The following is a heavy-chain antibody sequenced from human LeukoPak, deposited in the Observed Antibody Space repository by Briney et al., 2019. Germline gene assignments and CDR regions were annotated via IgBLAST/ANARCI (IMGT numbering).Heavy chain of an antibody. J-gene: IGHJ4*02. D-gene: IGHD3-22*01. CDR2: ISSSGSTI. CDR3: ARETECYDSSGLVFDY. V-gene: IGHV3-48*03. Sequence: GGSQRLSCAASGFPFSSYEMNWLRQAPGKGLEGVSYISSSGSTIFYADSVKGRLTISRDNDKNSLYLQMNSLRAEDTAVYYCARETECYDSSGLVFDYWGQGTLVTVSS. CDR1: GFPFSSYE.